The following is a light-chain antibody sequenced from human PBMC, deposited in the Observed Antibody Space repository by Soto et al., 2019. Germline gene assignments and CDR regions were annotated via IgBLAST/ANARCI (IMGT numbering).Light chain of an antibody. J-gene: IGKJ4*01. Sequence: DLQMTQSPSTLSAPVGDRVTITCRASQSISSLLAWYQQKPGKAPKLLIYKASSLESGVPSRFSGSGSGTEFTLTITSLQPDDFATYSCQQYDSYPPTFGGGTKVEIK. V-gene: IGKV1-5*03. CDR1: QSISSL. CDR2: KAS. CDR3: QQYDSYPPT.